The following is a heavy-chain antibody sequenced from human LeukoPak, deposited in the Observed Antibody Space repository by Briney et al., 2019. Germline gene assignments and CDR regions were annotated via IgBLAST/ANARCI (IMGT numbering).Heavy chain of an antibody. CDR3: ASRRYYYDSSGYYLGY. CDR2: IIPILGIA. Sequence: VASVKVSCKASGGTFSIHAISWVRQAPGQGLEWMGRIIPILGIANYAQKFQGRVTITADKSTSTAYMELSSLRSEDTAVYYCASRRYYYDSSGYYLGYWGQGTLVTVSS. V-gene: IGHV1-69*04. J-gene: IGHJ4*02. CDR1: GGTFSIHA. D-gene: IGHD3-22*01.